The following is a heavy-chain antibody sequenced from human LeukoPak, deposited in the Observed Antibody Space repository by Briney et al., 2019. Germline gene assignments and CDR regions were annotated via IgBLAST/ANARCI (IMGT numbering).Heavy chain of an antibody. CDR3: AGYFCSGGSCYRYFDY. CDR2: ISGSGGGT. CDR1: GFTLSSYA. Sequence: TVGSLRLSCAASGFTLSSYAMSWVRQPPGKGLEWVSTISGSGGGTYYADSVKGRFTISRDNSKNTLYLQMNSLRPEDTAVYYCAGYFCSGGSCYRYFDYWGQGTLVTVSS. V-gene: IGHV3-23*01. J-gene: IGHJ4*02. D-gene: IGHD2-15*01.